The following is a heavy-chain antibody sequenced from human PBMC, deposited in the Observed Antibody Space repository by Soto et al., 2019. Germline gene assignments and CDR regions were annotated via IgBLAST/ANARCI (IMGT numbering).Heavy chain of an antibody. V-gene: IGHV1-69*02. D-gene: IGHD2-15*01. Sequence: QAQLVQSGAEVKKPGSSVKVSCKASGGTFNRETFSWVRQAPGQGLQWMGRIIPVLDLADYAQKFEGRVTITVDTSTTTVYLDVSGLGSDDTAVYYCARGGKLGRDLDVWSKGTPVVVSS. J-gene: IGHJ6*04. CDR1: GGTFNRET. CDR2: IIPVLDLA. CDR3: ARGGKLGRDLDV.